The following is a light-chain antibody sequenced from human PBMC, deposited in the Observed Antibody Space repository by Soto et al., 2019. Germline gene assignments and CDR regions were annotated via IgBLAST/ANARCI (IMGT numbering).Light chain of an antibody. CDR3: QQCGSTSWT. Sequence: EIVLTQSPGTLSLSPGGRATLSCRASQSVSSSYLAWYQQKPGQAPRLVIYGASSRATGIPDRFSGSGSGADFTLTISRLEPEDFAVYYCQQCGSTSWTFGQGTKVDIK. CDR1: QSVSSSY. V-gene: IGKV3-20*01. J-gene: IGKJ1*01. CDR2: GAS.